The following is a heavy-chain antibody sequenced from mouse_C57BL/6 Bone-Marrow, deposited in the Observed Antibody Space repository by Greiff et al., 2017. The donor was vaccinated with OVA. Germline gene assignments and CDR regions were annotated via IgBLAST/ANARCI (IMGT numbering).Heavy chain of an antibody. J-gene: IGHJ3*01. Sequence: QVQLQQPGAELVKPGASVKMSCKASGYTFTSYWITWVKQRPGQGLAWIGDIYPGSGSTNYNEKFKSKATLNVDTSSSTAYMQLSSLTSEDSAVYYCARRGDDYPFAYWGQGTLVTVSA. CDR1: GYTFTSYW. CDR3: ARRGDDYPFAY. D-gene: IGHD2-4*01. V-gene: IGHV1-55*01. CDR2: IYPGSGST.